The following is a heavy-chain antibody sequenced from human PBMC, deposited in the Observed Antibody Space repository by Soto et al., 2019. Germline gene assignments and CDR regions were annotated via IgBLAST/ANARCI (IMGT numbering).Heavy chain of an antibody. CDR1: GFTFSTYA. CDR3: AKVSLGALTFTDYYYYGLDV. J-gene: IGHJ6*02. D-gene: IGHD1-26*01. CDR2: ISGGGGST. Sequence: EVQLLESGGGLVQPGGSLRLSCAASGFTFSTYAMNWVRQAPGKGLEWVSAISGGGGSTYYADSVKGRVTISRDNSKNTLYLKMNSLRAEDTAVYYWAKVSLGALTFTDYYYYGLDVWGQGTTVTVSS. V-gene: IGHV3-23*01.